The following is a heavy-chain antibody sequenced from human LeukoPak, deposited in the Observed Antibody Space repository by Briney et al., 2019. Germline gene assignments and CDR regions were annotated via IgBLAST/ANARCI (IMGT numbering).Heavy chain of an antibody. CDR1: GFTFSSYG. V-gene: IGHV3-30*02. CDR2: IQYDGSNK. Sequence: PGGSLRLSCAASGFTFSSYGMHWVRQAPGKGLEWVAFIQYDGSNKYYADSVKGRFTISRDNSKNTLYLQMNSLRPDDTAVYYCAYGVPAARTPFLYWGQGTLVTVSS. D-gene: IGHD2-2*01. CDR3: AYGVPAARTPFLY. J-gene: IGHJ4*02.